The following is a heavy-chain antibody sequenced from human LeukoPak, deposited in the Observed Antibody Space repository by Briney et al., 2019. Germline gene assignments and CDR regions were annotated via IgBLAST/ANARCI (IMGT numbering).Heavy chain of an antibody. V-gene: IGHV4-39*07. CDR2: IYYSGST. CDR1: GGSISSSSYY. CDR3: ARDREQQLPPDYYYGMDV. Sequence: PSETLSLTCTVSGGSISSSSYYWGWIRQPPGKGLEWIGSIYYSGSTYYNPSLKSRVTISVDTSKNQFSLKLSSVTAADTAVYYCARDREQQLPPDYYYGMDVWGQGSTVTVSS. J-gene: IGHJ6*02. D-gene: IGHD6-13*01.